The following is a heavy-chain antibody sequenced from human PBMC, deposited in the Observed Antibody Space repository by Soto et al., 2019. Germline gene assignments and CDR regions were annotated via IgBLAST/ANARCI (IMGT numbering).Heavy chain of an antibody. CDR3: VRKYPGTRPFDY. CDR1: GFTFNSYA. J-gene: IGHJ4*01. V-gene: IGHV3-23*01. D-gene: IGHD2-2*02. CDR2: IGTDSNT. Sequence: GGSLRLSCAASGFTFNSYAMNWVRQAPGKGLAWVSDIGTDSNTYYANSVTDRFTISRDNSRTTLYLQMNSLRVEDTALYYCVRKYPGTRPFDYWGQGTLVTVSS.